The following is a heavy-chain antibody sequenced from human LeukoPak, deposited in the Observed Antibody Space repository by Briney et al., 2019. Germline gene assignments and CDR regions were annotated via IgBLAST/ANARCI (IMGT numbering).Heavy chain of an antibody. J-gene: IGHJ6*02. Sequence: GGSLRLSCAASGFTFSSYAMHWVRQAPGKGLEWVAVISYDGSNKYYADSVKGRFTISRDNSKNTLYLQMNSLRAEDTAVYCCARTYYDSSGYPYGMDVWGQGTTVTVSS. V-gene: IGHV3-30-3*01. CDR2: ISYDGSNK. CDR1: GFTFSSYA. D-gene: IGHD3-22*01. CDR3: ARTYYDSSGYPYGMDV.